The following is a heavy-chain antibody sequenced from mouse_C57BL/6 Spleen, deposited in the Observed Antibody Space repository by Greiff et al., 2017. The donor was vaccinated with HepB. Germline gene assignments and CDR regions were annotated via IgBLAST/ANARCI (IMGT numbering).Heavy chain of an antibody. Sequence: EVQLQQSGPELVKPGASVKISCKASGYSFTDYNMNWVKQSNGKSLEWIGVINPNYGTTSYNQKFKGNATLTVDQSSSTAYMQPNSLTSEDSAVYYCARSHYYGSNYFDYWVQGTTLTVSS. D-gene: IGHD1-1*01. CDR2: INPNYGTT. J-gene: IGHJ2*01. CDR1: GYSFTDYN. V-gene: IGHV1-39*01. CDR3: ARSHYYGSNYFDY.